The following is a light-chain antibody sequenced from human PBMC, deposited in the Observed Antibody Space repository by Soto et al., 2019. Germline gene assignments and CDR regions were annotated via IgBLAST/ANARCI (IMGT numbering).Light chain of an antibody. J-gene: IGKJ1*01. Sequence: DIQMTQSPSSLSASVGDRVTITCRASQGISNYLAWYQQKPGKVPKLLIYAASTLQSGVPSRFSGSRSGTDFTLTISSLQPEDVATYYCQKYNSATPKTFRQGTKVEIK. CDR3: QKYNSATPKT. CDR1: QGISNY. V-gene: IGKV1-27*01. CDR2: AAS.